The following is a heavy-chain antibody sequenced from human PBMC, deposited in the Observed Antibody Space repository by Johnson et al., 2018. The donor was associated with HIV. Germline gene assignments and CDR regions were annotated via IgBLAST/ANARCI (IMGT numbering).Heavy chain of an antibody. J-gene: IGHJ3*02. Sequence: QVQLVESGGGVVQPGGSLRLSCAASGFTFSSYGMHWVRQAPGKGLEWVAVISYDGSNKYYADSVKGRFTISRDNSKNTLYLQMNSLRAEDTAVYYCARVRVGYGGNPGDAFYIWGQGTMVTVSS. D-gene: IGHD4-23*01. CDR2: ISYDGSNK. V-gene: IGHV3-30*19. CDR1: GFTFSSYG. CDR3: ARVRVGYGGNPGDAFYI.